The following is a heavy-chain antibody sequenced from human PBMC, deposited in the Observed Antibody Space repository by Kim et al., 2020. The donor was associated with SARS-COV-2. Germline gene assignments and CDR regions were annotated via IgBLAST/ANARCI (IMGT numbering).Heavy chain of an antibody. CDR2: VKRRSDGGTI. Sequence: LSLTCVGSGFTFSDAWMSWVRQAPGKGLEWVGRVKRRSDGGTIDYATPVKGRFVIFRDDSKNTLYLQMNSLKTEDSAVYYCTTGFRAYGDFGDWGHGTLVTVSS. D-gene: IGHD4-17*01. CDR1: GFTFSDAW. J-gene: IGHJ4*01. CDR3: TTGFRAYGDFGD. V-gene: IGHV3-15*01.